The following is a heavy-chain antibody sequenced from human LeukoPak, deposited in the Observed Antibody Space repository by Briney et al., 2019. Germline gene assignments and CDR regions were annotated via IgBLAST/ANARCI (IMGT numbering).Heavy chain of an antibody. J-gene: IGHJ4*02. CDR3: AIKTRIQLWSLFDY. D-gene: IGHD5-18*01. V-gene: IGHV3-23*01. CDR2: ISGSGGST. CDR1: GFTFSSYA. Sequence: SGGSLRLSCAASGFTFSSYAMSWVRQAPGKWLEWVSAISGSGGSTYYADSVKGRFTISRDNSKNTLYLQMNSLRAEDTAVYYCAIKTRIQLWSLFDYWGQGTLVTVSS.